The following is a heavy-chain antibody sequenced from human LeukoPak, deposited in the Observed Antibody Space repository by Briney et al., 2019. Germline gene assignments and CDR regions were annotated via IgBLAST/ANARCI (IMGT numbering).Heavy chain of an antibody. J-gene: IGHJ3*02. CDR3: ARDQYSSSWYPNAFDI. V-gene: IGHV3-48*01. Sequence: GGSLRLSCAASGFTFSSYSMNWVRQAPGKGLEWVSYISSSSSTIYYADSVKGRFTISRDNAKNSLYLQMNSLRAEDTAVYYCARDQYSSSWYPNAFDIWGQGTMVTVSS. D-gene: IGHD6-13*01. CDR1: GFTFSSYS. CDR2: ISSSSSTI.